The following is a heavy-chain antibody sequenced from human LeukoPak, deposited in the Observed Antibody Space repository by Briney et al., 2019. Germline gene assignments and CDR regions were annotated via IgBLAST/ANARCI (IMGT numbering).Heavy chain of an antibody. CDR1: GGSLSDYT. J-gene: IGHJ6*03. Sequence: SVQVSCKTSGGSLSDYTIGWVRQAPGQGLEWMGGIIPMLGTTKYAQNFQGRVTITTDDSSSTVYMELSSLRFEDTASYFCARDGLLTRTGMDVWGKGTTVTVSS. V-gene: IGHV1-69*16. D-gene: IGHD3/OR15-3a*01. CDR2: IIPMLGTT. CDR3: ARDGLLTRTGMDV.